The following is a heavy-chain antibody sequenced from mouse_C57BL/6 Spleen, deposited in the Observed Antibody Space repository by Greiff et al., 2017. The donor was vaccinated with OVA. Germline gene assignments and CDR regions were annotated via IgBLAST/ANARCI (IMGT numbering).Heavy chain of an antibody. Sequence: EVMLVESGGGLVKPGGSLKLSCAASGFTFSDYGMHWVRQAPETGLEWVAYISSGSSTIYYADTVKGRFTISRDNAKHSLFLQMTSLRSEDTAMYSCARGIYDGYSGYFDVCCTGTTVTFSS. D-gene: IGHD2-3*01. CDR1: GFTFSDYG. V-gene: IGHV5-17*01. CDR2: ISSGSSTI. CDR3: ARGIYDGYSGYFDV. J-gene: IGHJ1*03.